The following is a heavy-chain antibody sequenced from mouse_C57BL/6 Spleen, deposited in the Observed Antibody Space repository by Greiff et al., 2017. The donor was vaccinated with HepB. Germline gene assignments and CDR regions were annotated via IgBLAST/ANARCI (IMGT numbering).Heavy chain of an antibody. CDR1: GYTFTSYT. V-gene: IGHV1-4*01. Sequence: VQLQQSGAELARPGASVKMSCKASGYTFTSYTMHWVKQRPGQGLEWIGYINPSSGYTKYNQKFKDKATLTADKSSSTAYMQLSSLTSEDSAVYYCARFITTVVAEDYFDYWGQGTTLTVSS. CDR3: ARFITTVVAEDYFDY. D-gene: IGHD1-1*01. CDR2: INPSSGYT. J-gene: IGHJ2*01.